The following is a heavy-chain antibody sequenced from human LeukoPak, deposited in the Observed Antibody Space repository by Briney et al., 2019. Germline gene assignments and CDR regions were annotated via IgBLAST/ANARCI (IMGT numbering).Heavy chain of an antibody. D-gene: IGHD1-26*01. J-gene: IGHJ4*02. CDR3: ARASGSYFDS. CDR1: GGSITSYY. CDR2: FYISGST. Sequence: PSETLSLTCAVSGGSITSYYWSWVRQPAGKGLERIGRFYISGSTNYNPSLKSRVTMSVDASKNEFSLRLSSVTAADSAVYYCARASGSYFDSWGQGTLVTVSS. V-gene: IGHV4-4*07.